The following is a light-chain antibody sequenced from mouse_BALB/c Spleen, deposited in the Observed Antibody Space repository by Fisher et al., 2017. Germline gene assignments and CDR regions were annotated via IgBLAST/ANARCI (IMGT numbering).Light chain of an antibody. CDR3: HQYHRSHPLT. V-gene: IGKV4-57-1*01. Sequence: DIVITQSPAIMSASPGEKVTMTCRASSSVSSSYLHWYQQKSGASPKLWIYSTSNLASGVPARFSGSGSGTSYSLTISSVEAEDAATYYCHQYHRSHPLTFGAGTKLELK. CDR2: STS. J-gene: IGKJ5*01. CDR1: SSVSSSY.